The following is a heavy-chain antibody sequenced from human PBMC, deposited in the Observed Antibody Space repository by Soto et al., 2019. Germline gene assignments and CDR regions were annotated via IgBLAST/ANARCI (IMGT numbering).Heavy chain of an antibody. CDR2: IIHFFGIA. CDR3: AARASEKSAVSRPNFDY. Sequence: ASVKVSCKASGGTFSQYTLSWLRQAPAKGLEWVGRIIHFFGIANYAQKFQGRVTITADKSKSTAYMELSSLRSEDTAVYYCAARASEKSAVSRPNFDYWGQGTLVTVSS. CDR1: GGTFSQYT. D-gene: IGHD2-2*01. J-gene: IGHJ4*02. V-gene: IGHV1-69*02.